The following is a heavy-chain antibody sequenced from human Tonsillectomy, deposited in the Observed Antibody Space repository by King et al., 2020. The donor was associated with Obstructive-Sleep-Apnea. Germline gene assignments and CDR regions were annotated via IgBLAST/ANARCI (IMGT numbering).Heavy chain of an antibody. J-gene: IGHJ4*02. CDR3: ARIVATIKGLYFDY. CDR2: IYFSGST. D-gene: IGHD5-12*01. Sequence: QLQESGPGLVKPSATLSLTCTVSGGSVTSSSFYWDWIRQPPGKGLEWIGSIYFSGSTNYNPSLKSRVTISIDTSTNQFSLKLSSVTAADTAIYYCARIVATIKGLYFDYWGQGTLVTVSS. CDR1: GGSVTSSSFY. V-gene: IGHV4-39*07.